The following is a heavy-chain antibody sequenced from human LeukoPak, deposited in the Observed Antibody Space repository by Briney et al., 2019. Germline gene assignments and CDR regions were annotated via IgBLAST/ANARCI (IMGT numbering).Heavy chain of an antibody. V-gene: IGHV3-23*01. CDR3: AKASWVSNAGAVL. Sequence: PGGSLRLSCAASGFIFSNYAMSWVRRAPARGLEWVSSLRGDGETFYADSVKGRFTLSRDESRNTVYLQLNNLRVEDTAVYYCAKASWVSNAGAVLWGQGTLVTVSS. J-gene: IGHJ4*02. D-gene: IGHD3-16*01. CDR1: GFIFSNYA. CDR2: LRGDGET.